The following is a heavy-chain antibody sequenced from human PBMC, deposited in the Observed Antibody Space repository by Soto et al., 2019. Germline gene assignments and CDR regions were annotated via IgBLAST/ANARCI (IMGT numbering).Heavy chain of an antibody. CDR3: ARSTYYDILTGSYYYYAMGV. D-gene: IGHD3-9*01. CDR1: GFTVGSNY. V-gene: IGHV3-53*01. Sequence: GGSLRLSCAASGFTVGSNYMSWVRQAPGKGLEWVSVIYSEGTPYYADSVKGRFTISRENSNNTLYLHMNNLRAEDTAVYYCARSTYYDILTGSYYYYAMGVWGQGTTVTVSS. CDR2: IYSEGTP. J-gene: IGHJ6*02.